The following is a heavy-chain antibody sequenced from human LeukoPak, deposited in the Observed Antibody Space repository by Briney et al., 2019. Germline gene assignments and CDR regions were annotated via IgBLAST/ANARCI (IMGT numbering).Heavy chain of an antibody. J-gene: IGHJ4*02. CDR3: AREGAVAEGHFDY. CDR2: INPSGGST. Sequence: EASVKVSCKASGYTFNGYYIHWVRQAPGQGLEWMGIINPSGGSTSYTQKFQGRVTMTRDMSTSAVYMELSSLRFEDTAVYYCAREGAVAEGHFDYWGQGTLVTVSS. D-gene: IGHD6-19*01. V-gene: IGHV1-46*02. CDR1: GYTFNGYY.